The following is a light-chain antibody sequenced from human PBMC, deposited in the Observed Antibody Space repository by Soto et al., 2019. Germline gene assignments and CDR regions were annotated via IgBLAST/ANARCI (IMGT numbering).Light chain of an antibody. J-gene: IGLJ1*01. V-gene: IGLV1-44*01. Sequence: QSVLTQPPSASGTPGQRVTISCSGSSSNIGRNTVNWYQQLPGTAPKLLIYNNNQRPSGVPDRFAGSQSGTSASLAISGHQSEDEVDYYCAAGDGRLSGLVFGTGTKVTV. CDR3: AAGDGRLSGLV. CDR1: SSNIGRNT. CDR2: NNN.